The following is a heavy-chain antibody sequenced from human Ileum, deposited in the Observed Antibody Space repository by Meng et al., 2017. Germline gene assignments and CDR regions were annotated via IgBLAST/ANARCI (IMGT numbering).Heavy chain of an antibody. D-gene: IGHD3-22*01. CDR3: ARGVVTYYDSSTLTWFDP. CDR2: IYHSGVT. J-gene: IGHJ5*02. V-gene: IGHV4-31*03. Sequence: VSLQESGPGLVKPSQTLSLTCTVSGGSISGGHYFWSWIRQHPEKGLEWIGYIYHSGVTYYSPSLKSRLTISVDTSKNQFSLKLSSVTAADTAIYYCARGVVTYYDSSTLTWFDPWGQGALVTVSS. CDR1: GGSISGGHYF.